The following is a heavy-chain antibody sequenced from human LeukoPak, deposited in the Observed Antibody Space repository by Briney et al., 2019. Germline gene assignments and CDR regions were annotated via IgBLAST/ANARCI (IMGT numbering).Heavy chain of an antibody. D-gene: IGHD5-12*01. CDR2: MNPTSGNT. Sequence: ASVKVSCKVSGYTFISYDISWLRLATGQGLEWMGWMNPTSGNTGYVQKFQGRVTMTRNTSLSTAYMELSGLRSEDTAVYYCARSLHSGFDSLDYWGQGTLVTVSS. V-gene: IGHV1-8*01. CDR3: ARSLHSGFDSLDY. CDR1: GYTFISYD. J-gene: IGHJ4*02.